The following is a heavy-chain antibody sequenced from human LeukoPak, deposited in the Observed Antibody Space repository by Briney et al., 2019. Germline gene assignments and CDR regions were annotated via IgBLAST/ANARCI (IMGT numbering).Heavy chain of an antibody. D-gene: IGHD3/OR15-3a*01. CDR1: GGSISSSSYY. Sequence: PSETLSLTCTVSGGSISSSSYYWGWIRQTPGKGLEWIGTMYYSGSTNYNPSLKSRVTLSIDTPKNQFSLRLSSVTAADTAVYYCASKSTAWTIDYWGKGTLVTVSS. CDR3: ASKSTAWTIDY. V-gene: IGHV4-39*01. J-gene: IGHJ4*02. CDR2: MYYSGST.